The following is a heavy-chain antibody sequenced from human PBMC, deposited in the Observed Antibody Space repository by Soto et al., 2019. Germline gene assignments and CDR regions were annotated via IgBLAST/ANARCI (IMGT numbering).Heavy chain of an antibody. CDR2: IYYSGST. V-gene: IGHV4-59*08. Sequence: PSETLSLTCTVSGGSISSYYWSWIRQPPGKGLEWIGYIYYSGSTNYNPSLKSRVTISVDTSKNQFSLKLSSVTAADTAVYYCARLGTGYYYYYMDVWGKGTTVTVSS. CDR3: ARLGTGYYYYYMDV. J-gene: IGHJ6*03. CDR1: GGSISSYY. D-gene: IGHD3-9*01.